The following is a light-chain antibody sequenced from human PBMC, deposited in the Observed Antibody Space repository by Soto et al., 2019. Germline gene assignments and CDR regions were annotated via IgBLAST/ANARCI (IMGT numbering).Light chain of an antibody. CDR1: QSVSSSY. V-gene: IGKV3-20*01. CDR2: GSS. J-gene: IGKJ3*01. Sequence: EIVLTQSPGTLSLSPGERATLSCRASQSVSSSYLAWYQQKPGQAHRLLIYGSSSRATDIPDRFSGSGSGTDFTLTISRLEPEDFAVYYCQQYGSSPPATFGPGAKVDIK. CDR3: QQYGSSPPAT.